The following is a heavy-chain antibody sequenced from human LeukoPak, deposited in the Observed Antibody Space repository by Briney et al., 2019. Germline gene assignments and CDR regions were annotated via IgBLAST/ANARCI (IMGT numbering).Heavy chain of an antibody. CDR1: GGSISSGSYY. D-gene: IGHD1-26*01. CDR3: ARSGGVGGSYCYTFDI. J-gene: IGHJ3*02. CDR2: IYTSGST. Sequence: PSETLSLTCTVSGGSISSGSYYWSWIRQPAGKGLEWIGRIYTSGSTNYNPSLKSRVTISVDTSKNQFSLKLSSVTAADTAVYYCARSGGVGGSYCYTFDIWGQGTMVTVSS. V-gene: IGHV4-61*02.